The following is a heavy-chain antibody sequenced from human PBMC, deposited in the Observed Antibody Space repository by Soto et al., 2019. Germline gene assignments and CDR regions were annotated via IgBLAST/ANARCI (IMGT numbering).Heavy chain of an antibody. Sequence: PGGSLRLSCAASGFTFISYAMSWVRQAPGKGLEWVSTITGSSGSTYYADSVKGRFTISRDNSKNTLFLQMNSLRADDTTVYYCAKAPSGRIMEWNYYYYMDVWGKGTTVTVSS. D-gene: IGHD3-3*01. J-gene: IGHJ6*03. CDR2: ITGSSGST. CDR1: GFTFISYA. V-gene: IGHV3-23*01. CDR3: AKAPSGRIMEWNYYYYMDV.